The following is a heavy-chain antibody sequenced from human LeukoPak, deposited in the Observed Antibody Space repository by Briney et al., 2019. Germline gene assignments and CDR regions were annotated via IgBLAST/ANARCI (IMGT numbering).Heavy chain of an antibody. J-gene: IGHJ4*02. CDR1: GFTFSTYA. D-gene: IGHD6-19*01. V-gene: IGHV3-64D*06. Sequence: GGALRVSCSASGFTFSTYAMHCVRQAPGKGLEYVSAISSNGGSTYYADSVQDRFTISRDNSKNTLFLQMSSLRAEDTAVYYCVKDLSSWSQGTLVTVSS. CDR2: ISSNGGST. CDR3: VKDLSS.